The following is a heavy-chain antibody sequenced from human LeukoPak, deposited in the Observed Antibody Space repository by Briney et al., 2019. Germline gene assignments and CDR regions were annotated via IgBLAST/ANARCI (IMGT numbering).Heavy chain of an antibody. D-gene: IGHD1-26*01. V-gene: IGHV3-13*01. CDR3: ARQMTPHGNFDY. J-gene: IGHJ4*02. CDR2: IGTAGDT. CDR1: GFTLSNFA. Sequence: GGSLRLSCAASGFTLSNFAMHWVRQATGKGLEWFSAIGTAGDTFYPVSVKGRFSIYRENAKNSLYLQMNNLRDEDTAVYYCARQMTPHGNFDYWGQGTLVTVSS.